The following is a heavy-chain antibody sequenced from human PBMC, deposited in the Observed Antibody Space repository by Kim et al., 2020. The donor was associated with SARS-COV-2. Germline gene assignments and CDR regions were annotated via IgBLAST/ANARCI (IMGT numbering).Heavy chain of an antibody. D-gene: IGHD3-22*01. Sequence: GGSLRLSCAASGFTFSSYAMSWVRQAPGKGLEWVSVIYSGGSSTYYADSVKGRFTISRDNSKNTLYLQMNSLRAEDTAVYYCAKDSSGYYLKGYFQHWGQGTLVTVSS. CDR3: AKDSSGYYLKGYFQH. V-gene: IGHV3-23*03. CDR2: IYSGGSST. J-gene: IGHJ1*01. CDR1: GFTFSSYA.